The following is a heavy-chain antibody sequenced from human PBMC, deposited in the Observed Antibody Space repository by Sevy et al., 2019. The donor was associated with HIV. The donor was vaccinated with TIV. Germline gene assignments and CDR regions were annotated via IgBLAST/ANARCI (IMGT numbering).Heavy chain of an antibody. CDR2: IYTSGST. V-gene: IGHV4-4*07. J-gene: IGHJ4*02. D-gene: IGHD4-17*01. CDR3: ARVYYRDYVGYYFDY. CDR1: GGCISSYY. Sequence: SETLSLTCTVSGGCISSYYWSWIRQPAGKGLEWIGRIYTSGSTNYNPSLKSRVTMSVDTSKNQFSLKLSSVTAADTAVYYCARVYYRDYVGYYFDYWGQGTLVTVSS.